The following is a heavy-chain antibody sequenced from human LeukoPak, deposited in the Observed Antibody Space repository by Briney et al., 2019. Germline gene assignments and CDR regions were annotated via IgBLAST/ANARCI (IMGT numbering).Heavy chain of an antibody. J-gene: IGHJ4*02. CDR1: GFTVSSNY. CDR2: ISGSGDST. CDR3: ARGRYYFDY. Sequence: GGSLRLSCAASGFTVSSNYMSWVRQAPGKGLEWVSTISGSGDSTYYADSVKGRFTISRDNSKNTLYLQMNSLRAEDTAVYYCARGRYYFDYWGQGTLVTVSS. V-gene: IGHV3-53*01.